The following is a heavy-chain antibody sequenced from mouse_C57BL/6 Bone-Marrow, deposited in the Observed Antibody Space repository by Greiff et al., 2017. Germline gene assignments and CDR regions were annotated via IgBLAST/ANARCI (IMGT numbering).Heavy chain of an antibody. CDR3: ARKSREPPYGSSSFDY. D-gene: IGHD1-1*01. J-gene: IGHJ2*01. V-gene: IGHV2-9-1*01. Sequence: QVQLQQSGPGLVAPSQSLSITCTVSGFSLTSYAISWVRQPPGKGLEWLGVIWTGGGTNYNSALKSRLSISKDNSKSQVFLKMNSLQTDDTARYYCARKSREPPYGSSSFDYWGQGTTLTVSS. CDR2: IWTGGGT. CDR1: GFSLTSYA.